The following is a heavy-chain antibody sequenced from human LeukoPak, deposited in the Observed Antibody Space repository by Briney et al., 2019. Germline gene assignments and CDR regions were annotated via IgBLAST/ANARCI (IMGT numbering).Heavy chain of an antibody. V-gene: IGHV3-23*01. D-gene: IGHD6-19*01. J-gene: IGHJ4*02. CDR3: AKDTGIAVAGPPLH. CDR2: ISGSGGST. Sequence: GGSLRLSCAASGFTFSSYAMSWVRQAPGKGLEWVPAISGSGGSTYYADSVKGRFTIPRDNSKNTLYLQMNSLRAEDTAVYYCAKDTGIAVAGPPLHWGQGTLVTVSS. CDR1: GFTFSSYA.